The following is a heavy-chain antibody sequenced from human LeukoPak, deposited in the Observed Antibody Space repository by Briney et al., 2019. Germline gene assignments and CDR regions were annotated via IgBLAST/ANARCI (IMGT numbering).Heavy chain of an antibody. CDR1: GFTFSSCA. D-gene: IGHD4-11*01. CDR3: AGGSGNYSPDY. Sequence: PGGSLRLSCAASGFTFSSCAMHWVRQAPGKGLEWVRLIWYDGSNKYYADSVRGRFTISRDNSKNTLYLQMNSLRAEDTAVFYCAGGSGNYSPDYWGQGTLVTVSS. J-gene: IGHJ4*02. CDR2: IWYDGSNK. V-gene: IGHV3-33*01.